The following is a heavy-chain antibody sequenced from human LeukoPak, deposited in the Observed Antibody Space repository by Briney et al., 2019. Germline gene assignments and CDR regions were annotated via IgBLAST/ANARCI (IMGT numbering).Heavy chain of an antibody. D-gene: IGHD6-19*01. CDR2: ISYDGSNK. CDR3: ASLWAIAVAGTDFDY. J-gene: IGHJ4*02. Sequence: PGGSLRLSCAASGFAFSSYGMHWVRQAPGKGLEWVAVISYDGSNKYYADSVKGRFTISRDNSKNTLYLQMNSLRAEDTAVYYCASLWAIAVAGTDFDYWGQGTLVTVSS. CDR1: GFAFSSYG. V-gene: IGHV3-30*19.